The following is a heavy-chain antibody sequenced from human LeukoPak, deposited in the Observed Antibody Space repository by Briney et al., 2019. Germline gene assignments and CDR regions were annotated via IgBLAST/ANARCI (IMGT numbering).Heavy chain of an antibody. V-gene: IGHV1-2*02. CDR2: INPNSGGT. J-gene: IGHJ4*02. Sequence: ASVKVSCKASGYTFTGYYMHWVRQALGQGLEWMGWINPNSGGTNYAQKFQGRVTMTRDTSISTAYMELSRLRSDDTAVYYCARVSGTGYSSGWYPYWGQGTLVTVSS. CDR3: ARVSGTGYSSGWYPY. CDR1: GYTFTGYY. D-gene: IGHD6-19*01.